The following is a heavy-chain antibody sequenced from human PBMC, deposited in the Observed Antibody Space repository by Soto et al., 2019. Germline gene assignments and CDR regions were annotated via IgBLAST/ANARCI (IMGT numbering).Heavy chain of an antibody. D-gene: IGHD3-22*01. CDR3: AKDTYYYDRSGYYTYDH. V-gene: IGHV3-30*18. CDR1: GFTFSSYG. CDR2: VSYDGSNK. J-gene: IGHJ4*02. Sequence: PGGSLRLSCAASGFTFSSYGVHWGRQAPCKGLEWVASVSYDGSNKHYADSVKGRFTISRDNSRNTLDLQMNSLRAEDTAVYYCAKDTYYYDRSGYYTYDHWGQGT.